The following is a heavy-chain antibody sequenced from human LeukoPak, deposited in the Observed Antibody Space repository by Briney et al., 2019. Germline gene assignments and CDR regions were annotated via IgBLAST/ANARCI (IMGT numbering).Heavy chain of an antibody. CDR1: GFTFSSYW. CDR2: INSDGSST. V-gene: IGHV3-74*01. Sequence: PGGSLRLYCAAAGFTFSSYWMHWVRQVPGKGLVWVSRINSDGSSTSYADSVKGRFTISRDNAKDTLYLQINSLRAEDTAVYYCARQGITIFSDWFDPWGQGTQVTVSS. J-gene: IGHJ5*02. D-gene: IGHD3-9*01. CDR3: ARQGITIFSDWFDP.